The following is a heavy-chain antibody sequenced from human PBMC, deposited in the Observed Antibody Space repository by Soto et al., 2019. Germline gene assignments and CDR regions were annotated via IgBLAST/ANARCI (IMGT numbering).Heavy chain of an antibody. CDR2: INHSGRV. Sequence: TXSVTCAVYGGSFSRHSWTGIRQSPGKGLEWIGDINHSGRVNYSASLKSRVTISLDTSKNQFSLTLSAVTAADTAMYYCSTRAYDTNGYYRFDPWGQGTLVTVSS. D-gene: IGHD3-22*01. CDR1: GGSFSRHS. CDR3: STRAYDTNGYYRFDP. J-gene: IGHJ5*01. V-gene: IGHV4-34*01.